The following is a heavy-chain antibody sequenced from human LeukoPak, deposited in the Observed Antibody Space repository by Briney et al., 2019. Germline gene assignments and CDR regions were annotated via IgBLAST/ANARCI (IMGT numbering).Heavy chain of an antibody. V-gene: IGHV4-59*01. J-gene: IGHJ4*02. Sequence: PSETLSLTCTVSGGSISSYYWSWIRQPPGKGLEWIGYIYYSGSTNYNPSLKRRVTIPVDTSKNQFSLKLSSVTAADTAVYYCARVPDSFDYWGQGTLVTVSS. CDR2: IYYSGST. CDR3: ARVPDSFDY. CDR1: GGSISSYY.